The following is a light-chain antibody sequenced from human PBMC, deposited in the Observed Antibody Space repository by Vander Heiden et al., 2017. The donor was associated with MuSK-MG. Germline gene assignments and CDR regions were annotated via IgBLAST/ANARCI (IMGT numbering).Light chain of an antibody. J-gene: IGKJ1*01. CDR3: QQYDNLPWT. CDR2: DAS. V-gene: IGKV1-33*01. Sequence: DIQMTQSPSSLSASVGDRVTITCQASQDISNYLNWYQQKPGKAPKLLIYDASNLETGVPSRFSRSGSGTDFTFTISSLQPEDIATYYCQQYDNLPWTFGQGTKVEIK. CDR1: QDISNY.